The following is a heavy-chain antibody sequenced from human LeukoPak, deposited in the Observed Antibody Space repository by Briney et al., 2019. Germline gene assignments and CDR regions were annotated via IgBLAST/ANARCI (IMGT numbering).Heavy chain of an antibody. CDR3: ASGFAVVTGTGSDYFDY. CDR1: GYTFTAYY. Sequence: ASVNVSCKTSGYTFTAYYIHWLRQAPGQGLEWMGWINPNSGRTKYSEKFQGRVTMTRDTSISTVYMDLSRLTFDDTAVYYCASGFAVVTGTGSDYFDYGGQGTLVTVSS. CDR2: INPNSGRT. D-gene: IGHD1-20*01. J-gene: IGHJ4*02. V-gene: IGHV1-2*02.